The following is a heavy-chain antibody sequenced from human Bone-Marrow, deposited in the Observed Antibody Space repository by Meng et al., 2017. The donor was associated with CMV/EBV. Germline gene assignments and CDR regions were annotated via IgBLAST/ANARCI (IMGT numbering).Heavy chain of an antibody. V-gene: IGHV3-21*01. D-gene: IGHD4-17*01. J-gene: IGHJ4*02. CDR3: AGGDYPFGAFDY. Sequence: GGSLRLACAASGFTFSSYAMSWVRQAPGKGMEWVSSISSSSSYIYYADSVKGRFTISRDNTKNSLYLQMNSLRAEDTAVYYCAGGDYPFGAFDYWGQGTLVTVSS. CDR1: GFTFSSYA. CDR2: ISSSSSYI.